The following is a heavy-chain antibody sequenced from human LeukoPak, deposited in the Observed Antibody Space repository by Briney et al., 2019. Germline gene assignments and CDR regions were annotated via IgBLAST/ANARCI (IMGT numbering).Heavy chain of an antibody. CDR2: INPSGGST. V-gene: IGHV1-46*03. CDR1: GYTFTSYY. Sequence: ASVKVSCKASGYTFTSYYMHWVRQAPGQGLEWIGFINPSGGSTSYAQKFQGRVTMTRDTSTSTVYMELSSLRSEDTAVYYCARNDASGLDYWGQGTLVTVSS. J-gene: IGHJ4*02. CDR3: ARNDASGLDY. D-gene: IGHD3-10*01.